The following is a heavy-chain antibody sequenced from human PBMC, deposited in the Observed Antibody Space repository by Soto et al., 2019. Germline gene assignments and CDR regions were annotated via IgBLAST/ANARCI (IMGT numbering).Heavy chain of an antibody. D-gene: IGHD2-8*01. CDR1: GFTFRSYG. V-gene: IGHV1-18*04. J-gene: IGHJ4*02. Sequence: QVQLVQSGAEVKKPGASVKVSCETSGFTFRSYGFSWVRQAPGQGLEWMGWISANNGDRHYAQKLQGRVTLTTDTSTGTVYMELRSLRSDDTAVYYCARKPQVYPHDHWGQGTLVTVSS. CDR3: ARKPQVYPHDH. CDR2: ISANNGDR.